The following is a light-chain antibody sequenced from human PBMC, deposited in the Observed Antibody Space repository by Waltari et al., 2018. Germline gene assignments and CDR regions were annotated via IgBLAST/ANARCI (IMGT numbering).Light chain of an antibody. J-gene: IGKJ1*01. V-gene: IGKV3-20*01. CDR3: QQYSNSWT. Sequence: EIELTKPTGTLSLSPGERDTLSSTASQSVTNNYFAWYQQNPGQALRLLIDGVANRATGIPDRFSGSGSETDFTLTISRLEPEDFAVYYSQQYSNSWTFGQGTKVEIK. CDR2: GVA. CDR1: QSVTNNY.